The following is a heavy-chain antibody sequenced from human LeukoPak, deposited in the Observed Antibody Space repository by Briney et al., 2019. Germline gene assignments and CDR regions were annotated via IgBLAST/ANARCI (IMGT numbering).Heavy chain of an antibody. V-gene: IGHV3-21*04. CDR2: ISSSSSYI. D-gene: IGHD6-13*01. CDR1: GFTFSSYS. Sequence: GGSLRLSCAASGFTFSSYSMNWVRQAPGKGLEWVSSISSSSSYIYYADSVKGRFTISRDNAKNSLYLQMNSLRAEDTALYYCAKVSSSWYHFGAFDIWGRGTMVTVSS. CDR3: AKVSSSWYHFGAFDI. J-gene: IGHJ3*02.